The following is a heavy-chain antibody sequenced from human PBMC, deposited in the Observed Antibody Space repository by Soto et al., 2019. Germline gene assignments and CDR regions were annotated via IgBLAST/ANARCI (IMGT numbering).Heavy chain of an antibody. CDR2: ISSSGSTI. Sequence: SLRLSCAASGFTFSSYEMNWVRQAPGKGLEWVSCISSSGSTIYYADSVKGRFTISRDNSKDSLYLQMNSRRAEDTAVYFCARVSAAMVSPLGYWGQGTLVTVS. J-gene: IGHJ4*02. V-gene: IGHV3-48*03. D-gene: IGHD5-18*01. CDR1: GFTFSSYE. CDR3: ARVSAAMVSPLGY.